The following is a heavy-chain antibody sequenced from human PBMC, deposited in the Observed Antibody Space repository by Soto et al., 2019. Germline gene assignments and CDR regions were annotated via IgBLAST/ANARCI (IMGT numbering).Heavy chain of an antibody. CDR1: GFICSSYD. J-gene: IGHJ3*02. Sequence: GGSLRLSCAASGFICSSYDMSWVRQAPGKRLEWVSTILVDGRTFYVDSVKGRFTISRDSSQNTVYLQMNSLTAGDTALYYCAKATATGGGAFDICGQGXMVTV. V-gene: IGHV3-23*01. CDR2: ILVDGRT. CDR3: AKATATGGGAFDI. D-gene: IGHD2-8*02.